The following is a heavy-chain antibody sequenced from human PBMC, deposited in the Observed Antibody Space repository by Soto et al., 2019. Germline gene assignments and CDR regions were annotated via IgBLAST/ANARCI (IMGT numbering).Heavy chain of an antibody. D-gene: IGHD3-10*01. CDR3: AKYGSGTFPPKYYYGLDV. V-gene: IGHV3-23*01. J-gene: IGHJ6*02. CDR1: GFRFCCYA. CDR2: ITESGDST. Sequence: PGGSLILSCAASGFRFCCYAMSWVRQAPGKGLEWVSSITESGDSTVHADSVQGRFTTSRDNSKTTLYLQMNSLRADDTATYYCAKYGSGTFPPKYYYGLDVWGRGTTVTVSS.